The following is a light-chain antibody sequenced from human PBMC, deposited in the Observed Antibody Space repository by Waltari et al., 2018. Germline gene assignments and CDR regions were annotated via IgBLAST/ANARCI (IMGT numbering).Light chain of an antibody. CDR3: QQYHNLPLT. Sequence: DIQMTQSPSSLSASIGDGVTITCQASQNITNFLNWYQHKPGKAPNLLIYDSSSLETGVPSRFTGSGSATDFTFTISSLQPEDLATYYCQQYHNLPLTFGGGTKVEI. V-gene: IGKV1-33*01. CDR1: QNITNF. J-gene: IGKJ4*01. CDR2: DSS.